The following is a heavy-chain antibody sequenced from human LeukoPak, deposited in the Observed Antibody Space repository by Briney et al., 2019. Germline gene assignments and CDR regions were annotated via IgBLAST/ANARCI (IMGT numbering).Heavy chain of an antibody. J-gene: IGHJ4*02. V-gene: IGHV4-39*01. CDR3: ARHVAGLFDY. D-gene: IGHD2-15*01. Sequence: SETLSLTCTVSGGSISSSSYYWGWIRQPPGKGLEWIGSIYYSGSTYYNPSLKSRVTISVDTSKNQLSLKLSSVTAADTAVYYCARHVAGLFDYWGQGTLVTVSS. CDR2: IYYSGST. CDR1: GGSISSSSYY.